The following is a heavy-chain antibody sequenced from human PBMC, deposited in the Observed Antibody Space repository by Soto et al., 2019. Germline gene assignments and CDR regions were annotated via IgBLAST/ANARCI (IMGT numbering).Heavy chain of an antibody. CDR1: GGTFSSYA. Sequence: ASVKVSCKASGGTFSSYAISWVRQAPGQGLEWMGGIIPIFGTANYAQKFQGRVTITADESTSTAYMELSSLRSEDTAVYYCARDPQGGSSAPGYFDYWGQGTLVTVSS. CDR3: ARDPQGGSSAPGYFDY. J-gene: IGHJ4*02. V-gene: IGHV1-69*13. D-gene: IGHD6-6*01. CDR2: IIPIFGTA.